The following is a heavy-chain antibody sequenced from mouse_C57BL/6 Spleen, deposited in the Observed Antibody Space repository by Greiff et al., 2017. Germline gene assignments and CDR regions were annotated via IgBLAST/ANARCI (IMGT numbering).Heavy chain of an antibody. D-gene: IGHD1-1*01. CDR2: IDPNSGGT. CDR3: ARSDWITTVVAPDY. V-gene: IGHV1-72*01. Sequence: QVQLQQPGAELVKPGASVKLSCKASGYTFTSYWMHWVKQRPGRGLEWIGRIDPNSGGTKYNEKFKSKATLTVDKPSSTAYMQLSSLTSEDSAVYECARSDWITTVVAPDYWGQGTTLTVSS. CDR1: GYTFTSYW. J-gene: IGHJ2*01.